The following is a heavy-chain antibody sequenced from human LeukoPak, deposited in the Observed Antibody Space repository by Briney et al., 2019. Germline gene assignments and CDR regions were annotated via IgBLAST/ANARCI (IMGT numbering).Heavy chain of an antibody. CDR3: ARDLYI. CDR2: ITSSSSYI. J-gene: IGHJ4*02. Sequence: GGSLRLSCAASGFTFSSYTMNWVRQAPGKGPEWVSSITSSSSYIYYADSVKGRFTISRDNARNTLYLQMSFLRVEDTAFYYCARDLYIGGQGTLVTVSS. CDR1: GFTFSSYT. V-gene: IGHV3-21*01.